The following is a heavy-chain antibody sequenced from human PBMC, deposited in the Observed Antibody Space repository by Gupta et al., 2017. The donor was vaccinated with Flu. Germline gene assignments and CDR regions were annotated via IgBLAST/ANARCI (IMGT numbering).Heavy chain of an antibody. V-gene: IGHV1-24*01. D-gene: IGHD3-9*01. Sequence: QVQLVQSGAELKKPGASVQVSCKVAGHIFTDFSIHWVRRSPGKGLEWMGGLDPEDGNTIYAQSVQGRRKLTEGTPAGMAYMALSSLRSEDTAMEDGTTVEYQLPVLTTVEYVQDGGQGTMVTVSS. J-gene: IGHJ1*01. CDR1: GHIFTDFS. CDR2: LDPEDGNT. CDR3: TTVEYQLPVLTTVEYVQD.